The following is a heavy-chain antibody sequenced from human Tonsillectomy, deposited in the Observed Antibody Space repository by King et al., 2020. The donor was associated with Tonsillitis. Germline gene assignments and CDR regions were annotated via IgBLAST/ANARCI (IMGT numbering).Heavy chain of an antibody. V-gene: IGHV1-18*01. CDR2: ISGYNGNT. Sequence: QLVQSGGEVKKPGASVKVSCKASGYNFTTFGISWVRQAPGQGLEWMGWISGYNGNTNYVQNLQGRVTMTTDTSTSTAYMELRSLISDDTAVYYCARGASRGTYYYFYMDVWGKGTTVTVSS. J-gene: IGHJ6*03. CDR1: GYNFTTFG. CDR3: ARGASRGTYYYFYMDV. D-gene: IGHD1-1*01.